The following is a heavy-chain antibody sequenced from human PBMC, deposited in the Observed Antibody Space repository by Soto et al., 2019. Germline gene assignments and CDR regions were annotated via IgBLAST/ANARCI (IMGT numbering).Heavy chain of an antibody. CDR2: VYYSGST. CDR3: ARTYSSSWYGLDP. CDR1: GGSISSGGYS. Sequence: QVQLQESGPGLVKPSQTLSLTCTVSGGSISSGGYSWSWIRQHPGKGLEWIGYVYYSGSTYYNPSLKSRVTISVDTSKNQFSLKLSSVTAADTAVYYCARTYSSSWYGLDPWGQGTLVTVSS. J-gene: IGHJ5*02. V-gene: IGHV4-31*03. D-gene: IGHD6-13*01.